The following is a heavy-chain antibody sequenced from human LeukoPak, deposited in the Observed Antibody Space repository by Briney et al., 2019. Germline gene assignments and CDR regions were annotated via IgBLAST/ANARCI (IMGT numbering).Heavy chain of an antibody. Sequence: PGGSLRLSCAASGFTFSSYAMHWVRQAPGKGLEYVSAISSNGGSTYYANSVKGRFTISRDNSKNTLYLQMGSLRAEDMAVYYCARRSVVPHLYNYYYYMDVWGKGTTVTVSS. J-gene: IGHJ6*03. CDR1: GFTFSSYA. CDR3: ARRSVVPHLYNYYYYMDV. CDR2: ISSNGGST. D-gene: IGHD2-2*01. V-gene: IGHV3-64*01.